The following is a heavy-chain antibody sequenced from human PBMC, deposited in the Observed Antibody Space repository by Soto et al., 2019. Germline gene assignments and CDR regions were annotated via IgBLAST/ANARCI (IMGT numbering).Heavy chain of an antibody. V-gene: IGHV4-59*01. CDR3: ASSKMGLISVLET. CDR1: GDSIRSYF. D-gene: IGHD2-8*01. CDR2: IPYSGGP. J-gene: IGHJ5*02. Sequence: GPGHSLETLSLTCNVSGDSIRSYFWSWIRQPPGKGLEWIGYIPYSGGPTYNPSLKSRVTISIDTSKKQFSLRMTSVTAADTAVYYCASSKMGLISVLETWGQGTLVTVSS.